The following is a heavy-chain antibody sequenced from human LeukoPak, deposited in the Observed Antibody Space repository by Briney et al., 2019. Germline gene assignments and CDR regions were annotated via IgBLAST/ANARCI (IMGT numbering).Heavy chain of an antibody. Sequence: GGSLRLSCAVSGFTFTSYATSWVRQAPGKGLECVSGISGSGGSTYYADSVKGRFTISRDNSKKTVYMQMNSLRVEDTAVYYCAKGVIVSATTGDGMDVWGQGTTVIVSS. V-gene: IGHV3-23*01. J-gene: IGHJ6*02. D-gene: IGHD2-2*01. CDR3: AKGVIVSATTGDGMDV. CDR1: GFTFTSYA. CDR2: ISGSGGST.